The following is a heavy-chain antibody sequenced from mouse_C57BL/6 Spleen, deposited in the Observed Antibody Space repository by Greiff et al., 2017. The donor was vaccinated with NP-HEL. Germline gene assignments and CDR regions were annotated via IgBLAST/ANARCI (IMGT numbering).Heavy chain of an antibody. J-gene: IGHJ4*01. CDR2: IWSGGST. CDR1: GFSLTSYG. D-gene: IGHD2-2*01. CDR3: ARTYGYDGGDAMDY. Sequence: VQLQQSGPGLVQPSQSLSITCTVSGFSLTSYGVPWVRQSPGKGLEWLGVIWSGGSTDYNAAFISRLSISKDNSKSQVFFKMNSLQADDTAIDYCARTYGYDGGDAMDYWGQGTSVTVSS. V-gene: IGHV2-2*01.